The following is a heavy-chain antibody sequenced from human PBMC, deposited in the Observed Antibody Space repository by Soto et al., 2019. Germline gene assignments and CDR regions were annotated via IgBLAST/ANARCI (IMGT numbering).Heavy chain of an antibody. Sequence: ASVKVSCKASVYTYTGYYMRWVRQTPGQGLEWMGWINPNSGGTNYAQKFQGWVTMTRDTSISTAYMELSRLRSDYTAVYYRARDSRVAAWDYWGQGTLVTVHS. J-gene: IGHJ4*02. D-gene: IGHD2-15*01. CDR2: INPNSGGT. CDR1: VYTYTGYY. V-gene: IGHV1-2*04. CDR3: ARDSRVAAWDY.